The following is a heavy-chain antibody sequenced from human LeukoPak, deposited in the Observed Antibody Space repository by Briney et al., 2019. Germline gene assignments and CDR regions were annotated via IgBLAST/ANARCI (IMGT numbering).Heavy chain of an antibody. D-gene: IGHD3-10*01. CDR3: ARALTLPYYYGSGSYSGYMDV. CDR1: GGSFCGYF. Sequence: SETLSLTCAVYGGSFCGYFWCWIRQPPGKGLEWSGEFIHSVITKYNPSLKSRVTISVDTSKNQFSLKLSSVTAADTAAYYCARALTLPYYYGSGSYSGYMDVWGKGTTVTVSS. CDR2: FIHSVIT. J-gene: IGHJ6*03. V-gene: IGHV4-34*12.